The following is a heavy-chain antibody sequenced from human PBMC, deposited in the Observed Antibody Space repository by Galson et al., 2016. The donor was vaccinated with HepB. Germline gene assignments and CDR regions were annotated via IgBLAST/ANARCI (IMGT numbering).Heavy chain of an antibody. Sequence: SLRLSCAASGFTFGNAWMNWVRQAPGKGLEWVAVIWYDGSNKYYADSVKGRFTISRDNSKNTLYLQMNSLRAEDTAVYYCARDAPVAVTAFDIWGQGTMVTVSS. CDR2: IWYDGSNK. V-gene: IGHV3-33*08. D-gene: IGHD6-19*01. CDR3: ARDAPVAVTAFDI. J-gene: IGHJ3*02. CDR1: GFTFGNAW.